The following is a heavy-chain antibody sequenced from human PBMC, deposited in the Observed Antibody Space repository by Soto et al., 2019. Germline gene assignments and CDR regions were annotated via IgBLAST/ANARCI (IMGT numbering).Heavy chain of an antibody. V-gene: IGHV1-69*06. D-gene: IGHD3-3*01. CDR2: IVPMFGTS. Sequence: QERLVQSGAEVRKPGSSVKFSCKVTGGTSTRYAINWVRQAPGQGLEWMGGIVPMFGTSKYAQKFQGRVTMSADTSTNIAYMELRSLRSEDTAVYYCSRGSEYDLWSGYLWGQGTLVSVSS. CDR3: SRGSEYDLWSGYL. CDR1: GGTSTRYA. J-gene: IGHJ4*02.